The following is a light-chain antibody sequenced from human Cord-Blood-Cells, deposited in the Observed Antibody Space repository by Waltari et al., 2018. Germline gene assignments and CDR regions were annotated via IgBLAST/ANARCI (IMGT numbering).Light chain of an antibody. Sequence: DIQMTQSPSSLSASVGDRVTITCRESQSISSYLNWYQQKPGKAPKLLIYAASSLQSGVPSRFSGSGSGTDFTLTINSLQPEDFATYYCQQSYSTPFTFGPGTKVDIK. CDR1: QSISSY. CDR3: QQSYSTPFT. V-gene: IGKV1-39*01. CDR2: AAS. J-gene: IGKJ3*01.